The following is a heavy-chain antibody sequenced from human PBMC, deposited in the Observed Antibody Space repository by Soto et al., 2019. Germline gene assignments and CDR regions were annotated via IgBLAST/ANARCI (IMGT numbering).Heavy chain of an antibody. CDR2: IYYSGST. Sequence: SETLSLTCTVSGGSISSGDYYWSWIRQPPGKGLEWIGYIYYSGSTNYNPSLKSRVTISVDTSKNQFSLKLSSVTAADTAVYYCARGRGAAADPGYWGQGTLVTVSS. CDR1: GGSISSGDYY. V-gene: IGHV4-30-4*01. J-gene: IGHJ4*02. D-gene: IGHD6-13*01. CDR3: ARGRGAAADPGY.